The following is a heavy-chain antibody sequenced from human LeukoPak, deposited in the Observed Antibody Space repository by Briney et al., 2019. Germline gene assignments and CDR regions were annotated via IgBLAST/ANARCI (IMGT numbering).Heavy chain of an antibody. CDR1: GFTFSSYA. D-gene: IGHD4-17*01. V-gene: IGHV3-23*01. CDR2: ISDSGTGT. Sequence: PGGSLRLSCAASGFTFSSYAMTWVRQAPGKGLEWVSCISDSGTGTYYADSVKGRFTISRDNSKNRLYLQMNSLRAEDTAVYFCAKDLGIYGDYFWAFDYWGQGTLVTVSS. J-gene: IGHJ4*02. CDR3: AKDLGIYGDYFWAFDY.